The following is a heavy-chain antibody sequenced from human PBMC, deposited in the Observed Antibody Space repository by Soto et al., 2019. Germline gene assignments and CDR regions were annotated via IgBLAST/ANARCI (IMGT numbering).Heavy chain of an antibody. Sequence: QVQLVESGGGLVKPGGSLRLSCAVSGFTFSDYHMTWIRQAPGKGLEWVSYISSSTSHTNYADSVKGRFTISRDNAKNSLFLPMNSLRAEDTAVYYCARGRGAAADYFDFWGQGTLVTVSS. CDR3: ARGRGAAADYFDF. CDR2: ISSSTSHT. V-gene: IGHV3-11*05. J-gene: IGHJ4*02. D-gene: IGHD6-13*01. CDR1: GFTFSDYH.